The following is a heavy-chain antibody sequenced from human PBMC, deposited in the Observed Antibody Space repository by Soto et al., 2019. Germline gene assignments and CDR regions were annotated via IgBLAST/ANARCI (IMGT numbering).Heavy chain of an antibody. D-gene: IGHD3-22*01. CDR2: IIPIFGTA. CDR1: GGTFSSYA. V-gene: IGHV1-69*12. CDR3: ARGQNYYDSSGYYYGDLDY. Sequence: QVQLVQSGAEVKKPGSSVKVSCKASGGTFSSYAISWVRQAPGQGLEWMGGIIPIFGTANYAQKFQGRVTITADESTSTAYMELSSLRSEDTAVYYCARGQNYYDSSGYYYGDLDYWGQGTLVTVSS. J-gene: IGHJ4*02.